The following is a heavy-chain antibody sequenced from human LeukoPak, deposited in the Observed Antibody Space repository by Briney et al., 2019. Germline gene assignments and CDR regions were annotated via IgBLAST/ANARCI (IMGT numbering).Heavy chain of an antibody. Sequence: SETLSLTCTVSGGSISSYYWSWIRQPAGKGLEWIGRIYTSGSTNYNPSLKSRVTMSVDTSKNQFCLKLSSVTAADTAVYYCARGRDYYYDSSGPFDYWGQGTLVTVSS. CDR2: IYTSGST. V-gene: IGHV4-4*07. CDR3: ARGRDYYYDSSGPFDY. J-gene: IGHJ4*02. D-gene: IGHD3-22*01. CDR1: GGSISSYY.